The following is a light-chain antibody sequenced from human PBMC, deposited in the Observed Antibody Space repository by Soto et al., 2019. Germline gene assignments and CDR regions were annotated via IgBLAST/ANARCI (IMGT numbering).Light chain of an antibody. V-gene: IGLV1-44*01. CDR3: AAWDDSLNGVL. Sequence: QPVLTQPPSASGTPGQRVTISCSGSSSNIGRNTVNWFQHLPGTAPKLLIYSNDQRPSGVPDRFSGSKSGTSASLAISGLQSEDESDYYCAAWDDSLNGVLFGGGTKLTVL. J-gene: IGLJ2*01. CDR1: SSNIGRNT. CDR2: SND.